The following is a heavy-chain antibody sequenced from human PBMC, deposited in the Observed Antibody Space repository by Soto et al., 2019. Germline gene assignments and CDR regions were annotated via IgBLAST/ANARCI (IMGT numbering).Heavy chain of an antibody. Sequence: GGSLRLSCAASGFTFSSYSMNWVRQAPGKGLEWVSSISSSSSYIYYADSVKGRFTISRDNAKNSLYLQMNSLRAEDTAVYYCARDHRHSNFAFWGQGTLVTVSS. CDR3: ARDHRHSNFAF. J-gene: IGHJ4*02. CDR2: ISSSSSYI. D-gene: IGHD5-18*01. CDR1: GFTFSSYS. V-gene: IGHV3-21*01.